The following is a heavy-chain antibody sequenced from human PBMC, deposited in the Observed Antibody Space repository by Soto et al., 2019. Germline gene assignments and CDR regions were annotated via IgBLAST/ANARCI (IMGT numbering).Heavy chain of an antibody. D-gene: IGHD3-16*02. CDR2: ISTYSDNT. J-gene: IGHJ6*02. V-gene: IGHV1-18*01. CDR3: ARTRYVYGMDV. Sequence: ASVKVSCKASGYSFNSYGITWVRQAPGQGLEWMGWISTYSDNTNYAQKLQGRVTLTTDTSTGTAYMELRTLRFDDTAVYYCARTRYVYGMDVWGQGTTVTVSS. CDR1: GYSFNSYG.